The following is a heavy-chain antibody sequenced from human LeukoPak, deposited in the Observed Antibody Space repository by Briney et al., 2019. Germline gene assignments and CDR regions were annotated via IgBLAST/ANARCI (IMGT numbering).Heavy chain of an antibody. V-gene: IGHV1-18*01. D-gene: IGHD6-13*01. CDR2: ISAYNGNT. J-gene: IGHJ5*02. CDR1: GYTFTSYG. Sequence: APVKVSCKASGYTFTSYGISWVRQAPGQGLEWMGWISAYNGNTNYAQKLQGRVTMTTDTSTSTAYMELRSLRFDDTAVYYCARGLGAAGTSGWFDPWGQGTLVTVSS. CDR3: ARGLGAAGTSGWFDP.